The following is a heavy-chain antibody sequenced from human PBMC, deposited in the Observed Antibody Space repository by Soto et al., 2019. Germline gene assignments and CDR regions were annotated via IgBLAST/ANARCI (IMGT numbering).Heavy chain of an antibody. Sequence: PGGSLRLSCAASGFTFSSYGMHWVRQAPGKGLELVAVISHDETNRHYADSVKGRFTISRDNSKNTLYLQMISLRDEDMAVYYCARGLSGYSYGHFFYYYGLDVWGQGTTVTVSS. CDR3: ARGLSGYSYGHFFYYYGLDV. J-gene: IGHJ6*02. D-gene: IGHD5-18*01. CDR1: GFTFSSYG. V-gene: IGHV3-30*03. CDR2: ISHDETNR.